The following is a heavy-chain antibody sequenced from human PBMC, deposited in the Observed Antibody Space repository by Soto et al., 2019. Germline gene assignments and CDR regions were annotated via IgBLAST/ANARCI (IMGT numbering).Heavy chain of an antibody. V-gene: IGHV3-23*01. D-gene: IGHD2-15*01. CDR1: GITFGSRA. Sequence: EVQLLESGGDLIQPGGSLRLSCVASGITFGSRAMSWVRQAPGEGLEWVSTITDTGGDAKYADSVRGRFTISRDNSKKTLYLQMSSLRADDSAVYYCARGVVVVVAATRNYYYGMDVWGQGTTVTVSS. CDR2: ITDTGGDA. CDR3: ARGVVVVVAATRNYYYGMDV. J-gene: IGHJ6*02.